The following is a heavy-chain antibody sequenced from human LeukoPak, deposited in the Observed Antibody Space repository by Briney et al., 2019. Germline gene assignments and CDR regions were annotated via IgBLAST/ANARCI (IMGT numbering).Heavy chain of an antibody. CDR2: ISWNSGSI. J-gene: IGHJ3*02. CDR1: GFTFGDYA. CDR3: AKDTRMIVTGAFDI. D-gene: IGHD3-22*01. V-gene: IGHV3-9*01. Sequence: QPGRSLRLSCAASGFTFGDYAMHWVRQAPGKGLEWVSGISWNSGSIGYADSVKGRFTISRDNAKNSLYLQMNSLRAEDTALYYCAKDTRMIVTGAFDIWGQGTMVTVSS.